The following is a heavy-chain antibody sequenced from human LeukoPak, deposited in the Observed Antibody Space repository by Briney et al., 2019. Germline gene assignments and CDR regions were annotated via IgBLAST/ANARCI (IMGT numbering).Heavy chain of an antibody. CDR3: AKGRVAAAGRFDY. V-gene: IGHV3-23*01. CDR2: ISGSGGST. J-gene: IGHJ4*02. CDR1: GFTFSSYG. Sequence: GRSLRLSCAASGFTFSSYGMHWVRQAPGKGLEWVSAISGSGGSTYYADSVEGRFTISRDNSKNTPYLQMNSLRAEDTAVYYCAKGRVAAAGRFDYWGQGTLVTVSS. D-gene: IGHD6-13*01.